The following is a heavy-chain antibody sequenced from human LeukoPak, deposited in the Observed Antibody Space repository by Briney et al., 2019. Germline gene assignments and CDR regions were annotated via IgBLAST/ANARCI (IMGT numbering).Heavy chain of an antibody. CDR3: AKENQYYDILTGLDY. Sequence: GRSLRLSCAASGFTFSSYGMHWVRQAPAKGLEWVAVISYDGSNKYYADSVKGRFTISRDKSKNTLYLQMNSLRAEDTAVYYCAKENQYYDILTGLDYWGQGTLVTVSS. CDR1: GFTFSSYG. J-gene: IGHJ4*02. V-gene: IGHV3-30*18. CDR2: ISYDGSNK. D-gene: IGHD3-9*01.